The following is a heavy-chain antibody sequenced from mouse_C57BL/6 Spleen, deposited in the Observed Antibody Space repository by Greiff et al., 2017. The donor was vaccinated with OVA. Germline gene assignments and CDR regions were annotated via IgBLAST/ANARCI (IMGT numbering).Heavy chain of an antibody. D-gene: IGHD3-2*02. Sequence: VQLQQPGAELVMPGASVKLSCKASGYTFTSYWMHWVKQRPGQGLEWIGEIDPSDSYTNYNQKFKGKSTLTVDKSSSTAYMQLSSLTSEDAAVYYCARVPDSSGTWFAYWGQGTLVTVSA. V-gene: IGHV1-69*01. CDR2: IDPSDSYT. CDR1: GYTFTSYW. J-gene: IGHJ3*01. CDR3: ARVPDSSGTWFAY.